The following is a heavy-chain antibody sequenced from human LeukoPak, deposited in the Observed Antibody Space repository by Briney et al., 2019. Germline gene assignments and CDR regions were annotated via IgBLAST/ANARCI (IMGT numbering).Heavy chain of an antibody. Sequence: PGGSLRLSCAASGFTFSSYGMSWVRQAPGKGLEWVSAISGRDSNTYYADFVEGRFTISRDNSKNTLYLHLNSLRAEDTAVYYCAKRSDYGGNGNYFDSWGQGTPVTVSS. CDR3: AKRSDYGGNGNYFDS. J-gene: IGHJ4*02. CDR1: GFTFSSYG. V-gene: IGHV3-23*01. D-gene: IGHD4-23*01. CDR2: ISGRDSNT.